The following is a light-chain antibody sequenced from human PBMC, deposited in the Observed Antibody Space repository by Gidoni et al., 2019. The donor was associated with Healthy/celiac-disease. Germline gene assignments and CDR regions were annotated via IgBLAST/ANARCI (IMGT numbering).Light chain of an antibody. Sequence: IQLTKSPSFLSASVGDRVTITCWASPGISSNLAWYQQKPGKAPKLLIYAASTLQSGVPSRFSGSGSGTDFTLTISSLHPEDFATYYCQQRNSYPSTFXQXTRLXIK. CDR2: AAS. CDR1: PGISSN. V-gene: IGKV1-9*01. CDR3: QQRNSYPST. J-gene: IGKJ5*01.